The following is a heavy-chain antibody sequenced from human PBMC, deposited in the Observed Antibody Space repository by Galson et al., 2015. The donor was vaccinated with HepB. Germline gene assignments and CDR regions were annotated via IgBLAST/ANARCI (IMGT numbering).Heavy chain of an antibody. J-gene: IGHJ6*02. V-gene: IGHV4-31*03. CDR3: ARVVADYGGNSGLEPEGYYYYYGMDV. Sequence: TLSLTCTVSGGSISSGGYYWSWIRQHPGKGLEWIGYIYYSGSTYYNPSLKSRVTISVDTSKNQFSLKLSSVTAADTAVYYCARVVADYGGNSGLEPEGYYYYYGMDVWGQGTTVTVSS. D-gene: IGHD4-23*01. CDR1: GGSISSGGYY. CDR2: IYYSGST.